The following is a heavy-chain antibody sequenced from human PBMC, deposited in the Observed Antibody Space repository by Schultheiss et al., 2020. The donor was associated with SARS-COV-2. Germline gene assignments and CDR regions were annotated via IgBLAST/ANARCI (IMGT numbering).Heavy chain of an antibody. Sequence: ASVKVSCKASGYTFSDYYMHWVRQAPGQGLEWMGYIHPKNGGTYYAQKFQGWVTMTRDTSISTAYMELSRLHSDDTAVYYCARGGASRPMVATVYWGQGTLVTVSS. CDR2: IHPKNGGT. V-gene: IGHV1-2*04. CDR3: ARGGASRPMVATVY. J-gene: IGHJ4*02. D-gene: IGHD5-12*01. CDR1: GYTFSDYY.